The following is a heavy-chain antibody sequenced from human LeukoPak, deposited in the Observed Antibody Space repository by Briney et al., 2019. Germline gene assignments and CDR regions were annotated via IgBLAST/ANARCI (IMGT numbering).Heavy chain of an antibody. V-gene: IGHV3-21*01. CDR3: ARVGGIVATIVDY. Sequence: GGSLRLSCAASGFTFSSYSMNWVRQAPGKGLEWVSSISSSSSYIYYADSVKGRFTISRDNAKNSLYPQMNSLRAEDTAVYYCARVGGIVATIVDYWGQGTLVTVSS. CDR1: GFTFSSYS. D-gene: IGHD5-12*01. CDR2: ISSSSSYI. J-gene: IGHJ4*02.